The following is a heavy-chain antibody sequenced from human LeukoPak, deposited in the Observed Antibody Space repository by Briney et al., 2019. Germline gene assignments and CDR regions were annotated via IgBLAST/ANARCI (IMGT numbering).Heavy chain of an antibody. CDR3: ARGSWDSYDILTGYYKQYFDY. CDR2: IYYSGST. Sequence: SETLSLTCTVSGGSISSSSYYWGWIRQPPGKGLEWIGSIYYSGSTYYNPSLKSRVTISVDTSKNQFSLKLSSVTAADTAVYYCARGSWDSYDILTGYYKQYFDYWGQGTLVTVSS. D-gene: IGHD3-9*01. CDR1: GGSISSSSYY. V-gene: IGHV4-39*07. J-gene: IGHJ4*02.